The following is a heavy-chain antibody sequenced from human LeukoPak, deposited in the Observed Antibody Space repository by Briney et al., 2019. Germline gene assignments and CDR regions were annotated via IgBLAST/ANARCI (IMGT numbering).Heavy chain of an antibody. D-gene: IGHD6-13*01. CDR1: GLSFSSFA. CDR3: AKDWSSSRYDWFDP. V-gene: IGHV3-23*01. CDR2: ISDSGGST. Sequence: GGSLRLSCAASGLSFSSFAMSWVRQAPGKGLEWVSRISDSGGSTFYADSVKGRFTISRDNSKNTLYLQMNSLRAEDTAIYYCAKDWSSSRYDWFDPWGQGTLVTVSS. J-gene: IGHJ5*02.